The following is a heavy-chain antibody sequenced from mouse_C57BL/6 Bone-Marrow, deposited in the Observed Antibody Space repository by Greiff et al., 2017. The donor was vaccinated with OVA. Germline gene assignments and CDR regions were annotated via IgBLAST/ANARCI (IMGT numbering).Heavy chain of an antibody. D-gene: IGHD2-2*01. J-gene: IGHJ3*01. Sequence: VQLQQPGAELVKPGASVKMSCKASGYTFTSYWITWVKQRPGQGLEWIGDIYPGSGSTSYNEKFKSKATLTVDTSSSTAYMQRSSLTSEDSAVYYCARTTYYGYDWFAYWGQGTLVTVSA. CDR1: GYTFTSYW. CDR3: ARTTYYGYDWFAY. V-gene: IGHV1-55*01. CDR2: IYPGSGST.